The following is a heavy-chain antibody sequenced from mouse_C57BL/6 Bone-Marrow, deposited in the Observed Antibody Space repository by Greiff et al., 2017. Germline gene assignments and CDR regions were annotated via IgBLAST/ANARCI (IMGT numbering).Heavy chain of an antibody. Sequence: VKLQESGAELARPGASVKLSCKASGYTFTSYGINWVKQSPGLGLEWIGEIYPRSGNTYYNEKFKGKATLTADKSSSTAYMELRSLTSEDSAVYVCARRRRGYWGQGTTLTVSS. CDR1: GYTFTSYG. V-gene: IGHV1-81*01. CDR3: ARRRRGY. J-gene: IGHJ2*01. CDR2: IYPRSGNT.